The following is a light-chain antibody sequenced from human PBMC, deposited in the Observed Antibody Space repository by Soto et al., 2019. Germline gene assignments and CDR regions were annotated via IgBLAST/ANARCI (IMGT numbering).Light chain of an antibody. CDR1: QSLLQTNGHNS. CDR3: MQALRTHLT. CDR2: LTS. V-gene: IGKV2-28*01. J-gene: IGKJ3*01. Sequence: DIVMTQFPLSLSVVPGEPASISCTSSQSLLQTNGHNSLDWYLQRPGQSPQLLIYLTSNRSAGVPDRFSCSGSGTDFTLKISRVEAEDVGVYFCMQALRTHLTFGPGTKVNL.